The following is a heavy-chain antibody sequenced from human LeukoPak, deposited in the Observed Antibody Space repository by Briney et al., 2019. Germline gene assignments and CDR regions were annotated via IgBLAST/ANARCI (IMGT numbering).Heavy chain of an antibody. V-gene: IGHV4-34*01. J-gene: IGHJ4*02. CDR3: ARTSYHYNSGDYGWYFDY. CDR2: INHSGST. Sequence: KPSETLSLTCAVYGGSFSGYYWSWIRQPPGKGLEWIGEINHSGSTNYNPSLKSRVTISVDTSKNQFSLKLSSVTAADTAVYYCARTSYHYNSGDYGWYFDYWGQGTLVTASA. CDR1: GGSFSGYY. D-gene: IGHD3-10*01.